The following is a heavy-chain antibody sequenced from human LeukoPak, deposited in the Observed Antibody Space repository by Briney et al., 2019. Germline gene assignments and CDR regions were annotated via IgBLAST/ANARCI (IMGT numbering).Heavy chain of an antibody. D-gene: IGHD2-2*02. CDR2: ISSGSSYI. J-gene: IGHJ4*02. CDR3: ARDRGPCRSTTCYTGREAVGY. V-gene: IGHV3-21*01. Sequence: NPGGSLRLSCAASGFTFSSYWMSWVRQAPGKGLEWVSSISSGSSYINYADSVKGRFTISRDNAKNLLFLQMNSLGAEDTAVYYCARDRGPCRSTTCYTGREAVGYWGQGTLVTVSS. CDR1: GFTFSSYW.